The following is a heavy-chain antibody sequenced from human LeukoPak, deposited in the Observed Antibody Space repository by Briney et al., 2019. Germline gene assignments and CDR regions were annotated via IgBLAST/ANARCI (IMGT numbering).Heavy chain of an antibody. CDR1: GGTFSSYA. CDR3: ATFIAVAGSY. CDR2: INPNSGGT. D-gene: IGHD6-19*01. J-gene: IGHJ4*02. Sequence: GASVKVSCKASGGTFSSYAISWARQAPGQGLEWMGWINPNSGGTNYAQKFQGRVTMTRDTSISTAYMELSRLRPDDTAVYYCATFIAVAGSYWGQGTLVTVSS. V-gene: IGHV1-2*02.